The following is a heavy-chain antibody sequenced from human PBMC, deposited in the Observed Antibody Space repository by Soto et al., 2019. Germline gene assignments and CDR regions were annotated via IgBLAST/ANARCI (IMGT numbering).Heavy chain of an antibody. CDR1: GGSISSSNW. CDR3: ARVSGSYYYGMDV. Sequence: QVQLQESGPGLVKPSGTLSLTCAVSGGSISSSNWWSWVRQPPGKGLEGIGEIYHSGSSNYNPSLNSRDTISVDKSKNQFSPRLTSVTAADTAVYYCARVSGSYYYGMDVWGQGTTVTVSS. CDR2: IYHSGSS. J-gene: IGHJ6*02. V-gene: IGHV4-4*02. D-gene: IGHD1-26*01.